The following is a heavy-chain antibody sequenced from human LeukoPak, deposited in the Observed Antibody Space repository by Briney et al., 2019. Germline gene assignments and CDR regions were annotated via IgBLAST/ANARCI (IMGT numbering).Heavy chain of an antibody. CDR2: IRHDESEI. D-gene: IGHD5-12*01. CDR1: GFTFTNYW. J-gene: IGHJ4*02. Sequence: GGSLRLSCAASGFTFTNYWMSWVRQPPGKGLEWVANIRHDESEIYYVDSVKGRFTISRDNAKDSLFLQMNSLRAEDTAVYYCARGPSGYHNTGGQGTLVTVSS. CDR3: ARGPSGYHNT. V-gene: IGHV3-7*01.